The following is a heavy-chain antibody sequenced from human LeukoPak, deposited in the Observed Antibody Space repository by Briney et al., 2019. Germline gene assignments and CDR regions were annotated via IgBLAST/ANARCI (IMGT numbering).Heavy chain of an antibody. Sequence: GGALRHSCVASRFSFCNYFMHWVPPAPGKGREWVADIASDGGDTFYVESVKGRFTISRDNSKNTLYLQMNSLGPEDTAVYFCARERQDTVIHSGAFDIWGQGTMVTVSS. CDR1: RFSFCNYF. CDR2: IASDGGDT. D-gene: IGHD2-21*02. CDR3: ARERQDTVIHSGAFDI. V-gene: IGHV3-30-3*01. J-gene: IGHJ3*02.